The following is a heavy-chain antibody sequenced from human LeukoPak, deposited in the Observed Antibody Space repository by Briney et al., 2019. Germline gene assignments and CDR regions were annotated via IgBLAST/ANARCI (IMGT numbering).Heavy chain of an antibody. J-gene: IGHJ4*02. CDR3: ARVDSGSWYQERVFDY. Sequence: ASVKVSCKASGYTFTAYYLHWVRQAPGQGLEWMGWINPNSGGTNYAQKFQGRVTMTRDTSISTAYMELSRLRSDDTAVYYCARVDSGSWYQERVFDYWGQGTLVTVSS. V-gene: IGHV1-2*02. D-gene: IGHD6-13*01. CDR2: INPNSGGT. CDR1: GYTFTAYY.